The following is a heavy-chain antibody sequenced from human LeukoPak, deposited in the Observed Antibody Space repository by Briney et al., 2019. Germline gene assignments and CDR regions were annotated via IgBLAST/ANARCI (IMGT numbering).Heavy chain of an antibody. V-gene: IGHV4-59*01. D-gene: IGHD3-10*01. CDR3: ARGPTHYGSGSYPVYYFGMDV. CDR1: GGSISSYY. Sequence: PSETLSLTCTVSGGSISSYYWSWIRQPPGKGLEWIGYIYYSGSTNYNPSLKSRVTISVDTSKNQFSLKLSSVTAANTAVYYCARGPTHYGSGSYPVYYFGMDVWGQGTTVTVSS. CDR2: IYYSGST. J-gene: IGHJ6*02.